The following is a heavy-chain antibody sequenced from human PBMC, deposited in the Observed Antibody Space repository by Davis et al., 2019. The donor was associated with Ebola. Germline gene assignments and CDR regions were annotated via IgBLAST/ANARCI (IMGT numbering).Heavy chain of an antibody. V-gene: IGHV3-30*04. D-gene: IGHD4-23*01. CDR1: GFTFSSYA. Sequence: GESLKISCAASGFTFSSYAMHWVRQAPGKGLEWVAIISYDGSSKSNADSVKGRFTISRDNSKNTLYLQMNSLRAEDTAVYYCARGGVVTPPYGMDVWGKGTTVTVSS. J-gene: IGHJ6*04. CDR3: ARGGVVTPPYGMDV. CDR2: ISYDGSSK.